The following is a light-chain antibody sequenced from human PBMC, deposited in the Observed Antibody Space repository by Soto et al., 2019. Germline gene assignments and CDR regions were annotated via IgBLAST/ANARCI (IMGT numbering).Light chain of an antibody. CDR3: QQRSDWVT. CDR1: QSVSSY. Sequence: EIVLTQSPATLSLSPGERGTLSCRASQSVSSYLAWYQQKPGQAPRLLIYDASNRATSIPARFSGSGSGTDFTLTISRLEPEDFAVYYCQQRSDWVTFGQGTRLEIK. CDR2: DAS. V-gene: IGKV3-11*01. J-gene: IGKJ5*01.